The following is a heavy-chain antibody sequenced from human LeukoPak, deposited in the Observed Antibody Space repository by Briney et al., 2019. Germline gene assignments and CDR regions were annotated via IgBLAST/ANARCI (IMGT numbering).Heavy chain of an antibody. CDR2: INSDGSST. V-gene: IGHV3-74*03. J-gene: IGHJ3*01. Sequence: PGGSLRLSCAASGFTFSSYWVHWVRQAPGKGLVWVSRINSDGSSTTYADSVKGRFTMSRENAKNSLYLQMNSLRAGDTAVYYCARGYVHAFDLWGQGTMVTVSS. CDR3: ARGYVHAFDL. CDR1: GFTFSSYW. D-gene: IGHD3-16*01.